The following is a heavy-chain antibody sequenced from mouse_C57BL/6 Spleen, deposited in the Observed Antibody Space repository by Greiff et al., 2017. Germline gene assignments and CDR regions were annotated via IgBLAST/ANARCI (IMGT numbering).Heavy chain of an antibody. V-gene: IGHV3-6*01. D-gene: IGHD1-1*01. J-gene: IGHJ2*01. CDR3: ARDPITTVVEYYFDY. CDR1: GYSITSGYY. Sequence: EVKLQESGPGLVKPSQSLSLTCSVTGYSITSGYYWNWIRQFPGNKLEWMGYISYDGSNNYNPSLKNRISITRDTSKNQFFLKLNSVTTEDTATYYCARDPITTVVEYYFDYWGQGTTLTVSS. CDR2: ISYDGSN.